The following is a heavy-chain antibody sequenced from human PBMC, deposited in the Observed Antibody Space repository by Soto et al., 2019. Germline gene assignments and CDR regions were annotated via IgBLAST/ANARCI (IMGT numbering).Heavy chain of an antibody. CDR3: ARDGATYYDFWSGYPIDY. CDR2: IWYDGSNK. D-gene: IGHD3-3*01. V-gene: IGHV3-33*01. CDR1: GFTFSSYG. J-gene: IGHJ4*02. Sequence: QVQLVESGGGVVQPGRSLRLSCAASGFTFSSYGMHWVRQAPGKGLEWVAVIWYDGSNKYYADSVKGRFTISRDNSKNTLYLQMNSLRAEGTAVYYCARDGATYYDFWSGYPIDYWGQGTLVTVSS.